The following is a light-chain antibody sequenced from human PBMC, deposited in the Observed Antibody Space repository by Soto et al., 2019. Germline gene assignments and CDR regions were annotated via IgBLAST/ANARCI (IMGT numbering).Light chain of an antibody. J-gene: IGKJ2*01. CDR3: QQSYSNPPYP. V-gene: IGKV1-39*01. CDR2: GAS. Sequence: DIQMTQSPSSLSASVGDRVTITCRASQTITTYLNWYQQKPGKAPKLLIYGASNLRSGVPSRFSGGGSGTDFTLTIGILQPADSATYFCQQSYSNPPYPFAQGTKVDIK. CDR1: QTITTY.